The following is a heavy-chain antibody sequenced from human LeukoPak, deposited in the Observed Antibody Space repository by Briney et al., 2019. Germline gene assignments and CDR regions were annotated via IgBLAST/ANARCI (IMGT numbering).Heavy chain of an antibody. CDR1: GGSISSYY. Sequence: PSETLSLTCTVSGGSISSYYWSWIRQPPGKGREGIGYIYYSGSTNYNPSLKSRVTISVDTSKNPFSLKLSSVTAADTAVYYCARQDYDFWSGYSGYYYGMDVWGQGTTVTVSS. CDR2: IYYSGST. D-gene: IGHD3-3*01. V-gene: IGHV4-59*08. CDR3: ARQDYDFWSGYSGYYYGMDV. J-gene: IGHJ6*02.